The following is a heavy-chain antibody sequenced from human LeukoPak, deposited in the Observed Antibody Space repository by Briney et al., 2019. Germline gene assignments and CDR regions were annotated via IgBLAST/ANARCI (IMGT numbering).Heavy chain of an antibody. J-gene: IGHJ6*03. CDR2: IYTSGST. CDR1: GGSISSGSYY. Sequence: SETLSLTCTVSGGSISSGSYYWSWIRQPAGKGLEWIGRIYTSGSTNYNPSLKSRVTISVDTSKNQFPLKLSSVTAADTAVYYCAREEVFFEEVAADYYYYYYMDVWGKGTTVTVSS. CDR3: AREEVFFEEVAADYYYYYYMDV. D-gene: IGHD2-15*01. V-gene: IGHV4-61*02.